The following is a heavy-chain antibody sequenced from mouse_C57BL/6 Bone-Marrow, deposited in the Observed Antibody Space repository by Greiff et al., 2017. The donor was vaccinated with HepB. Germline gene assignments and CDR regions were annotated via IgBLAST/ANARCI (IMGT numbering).Heavy chain of an antibody. CDR1: GFTFSDYG. CDR2: ISSGSSTI. V-gene: IGHV5-17*01. D-gene: IGHD1-1*01. Sequence: EVNLVESGGGLVKPGGSLKLSCAASGFTFSDYGMHWVRQAPEKGLEWVAYISSGSSTIYYADTVKGRFTISRANAKNTLFLQMTSLRSEETAMYYCASGYGSSYVRFAYWGQGTLVTVSA. J-gene: IGHJ3*01. CDR3: ASGYGSSYVRFAY.